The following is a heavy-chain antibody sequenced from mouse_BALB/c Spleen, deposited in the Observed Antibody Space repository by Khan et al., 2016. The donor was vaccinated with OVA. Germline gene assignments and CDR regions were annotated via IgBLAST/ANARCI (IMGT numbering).Heavy chain of an antibody. CDR3: ARRNYFGYTFAY. CDR1: GYTFTDYY. CDR2: ISPGSGDT. V-gene: IGHV1-77*01. J-gene: IGHJ3*01. Sequence: QVQLQQSGAELARPGASVKLSCKASGYTFTDYYINWVKQRTGQGLEWIGEISPGSGDTYYNEKFKGKAKLTADKSSNTAYMQLSSLTSEASAVYFCARRNYFGYTFAYWGQGTLVTVSA. D-gene: IGHD1-2*01.